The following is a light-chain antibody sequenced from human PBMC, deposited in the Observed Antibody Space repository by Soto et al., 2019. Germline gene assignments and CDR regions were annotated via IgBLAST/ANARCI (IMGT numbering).Light chain of an antibody. Sequence: EIVLTQSPGTLSLSPGERGTLSCRASQTVSSNFLAWYQQKPGQAPRLLIFDASTRATGIPDRFTGSGSGTDFTLTISRLEPEDFAVYYCQFYGDPSKTFGQGTKVENK. CDR2: DAS. J-gene: IGKJ1*01. CDR3: QFYGDPSKT. V-gene: IGKV3-20*01. CDR1: QTVSSNF.